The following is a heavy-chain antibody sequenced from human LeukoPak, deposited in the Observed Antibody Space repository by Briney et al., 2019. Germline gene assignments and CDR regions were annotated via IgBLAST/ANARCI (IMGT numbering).Heavy chain of an antibody. CDR1: GFIFSSYT. J-gene: IGHJ4*02. V-gene: IGHV3-21*01. CDR2: ISSSSSYI. CDR3: ARDASGVYSSGWYYFDY. Sequence: GGSLRLSCAASGFIFSSYTMNWVRQAPGKGLEWVSSISSSSSYIYYADSVKGRFTISRDNAKNSLYLQMNSLRAEDTAVYYCARDASGVYSSGWYYFDYWGQGTLVTVSS. D-gene: IGHD6-19*01.